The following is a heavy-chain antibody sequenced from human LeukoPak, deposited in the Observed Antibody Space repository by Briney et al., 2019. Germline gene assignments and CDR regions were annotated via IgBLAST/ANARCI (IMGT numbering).Heavy chain of an antibody. CDR1: GFTFSSYG. J-gene: IGHJ6*03. CDR2: IRYDGSNK. Sequence: GGSLRLSCAASGFTFSSYGMHWVRQAPGKGLEWVAFIRYDGSNKYYADSVKGRFTISRDNSKNTLYLQMNSLRAEDTAVYYCAKDSVPAAVYYYYYMDVWGKGTTVTVSS. D-gene: IGHD2-2*01. CDR3: AKDSVPAAVYYYYYMDV. V-gene: IGHV3-30*02.